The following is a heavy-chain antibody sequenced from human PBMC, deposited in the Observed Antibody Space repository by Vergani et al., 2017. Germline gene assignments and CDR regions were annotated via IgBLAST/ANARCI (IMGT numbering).Heavy chain of an antibody. Sequence: QVQLQESGPGLVKPSQTLSLTCTVSGGSISSSSYYWGWIRQPPGKGLEWIGSIYYSGSTNYNPSLKSRVTISVDTSKNQFSLKLSSVTAADTAVYYCAREYCSGGSCYTNWFDPWGQGTLVTVSS. CDR2: IYYSGST. V-gene: IGHV4-39*07. D-gene: IGHD2-15*01. CDR1: GGSISSSSYY. J-gene: IGHJ5*02. CDR3: AREYCSGGSCYTNWFDP.